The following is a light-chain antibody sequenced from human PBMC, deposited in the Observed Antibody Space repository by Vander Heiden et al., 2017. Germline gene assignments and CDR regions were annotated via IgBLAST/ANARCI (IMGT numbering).Light chain of an antibody. CDR2: FKSDSDN. CDR1: SGINVGIYR. J-gene: IGLJ2*01. CDR3: MIWHNSAVI. Sequence: QAVVTQPSSLSATPGASASLTCTLRSGINVGIYRMYWYQQKPGSPPQYLLRFKSDSDNQRGSGVPSRFTGSKDASAKAGILLISGLQSEDEADYYCMIWHNSAVIFGGGTKLTVL. V-gene: IGLV5-45*03.